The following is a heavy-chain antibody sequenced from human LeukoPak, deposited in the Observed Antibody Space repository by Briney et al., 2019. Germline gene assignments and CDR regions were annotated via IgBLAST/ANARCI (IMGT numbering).Heavy chain of an antibody. CDR2: IIPILGIA. Sequence: ASVKVSCTASGGTFSSYAISWVRQAPGQGLEWMGRIIPILGIANYAQKFKGRVTIIADKSTSTAYMELSSLRSEDTAVYYCATESDYGGNSRSVDYWGQGTLVTVSS. J-gene: IGHJ4*02. V-gene: IGHV1-69*04. CDR3: ATESDYGGNSRSVDY. D-gene: IGHD4-23*01. CDR1: GGTFSSYA.